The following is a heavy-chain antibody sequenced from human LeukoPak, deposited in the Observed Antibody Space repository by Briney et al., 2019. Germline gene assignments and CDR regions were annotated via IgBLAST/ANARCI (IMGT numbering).Heavy chain of an antibody. J-gene: IGHJ6*02. CDR1: GDSVSSNSAA. D-gene: IGHD6-13*01. CDR2: TYYRSKWYS. CDR3: ARDAPGIATLGNYYGMDV. V-gene: IGHV6-1*01. Sequence: SQTLSLTCVISGDSVSSNSAAWNWIRQSPSRGLEWLGRTYYRSKWYSYSAVSVKSRIIINPDTSKNQFSLQLNSVTPEDTAVYYCARDAPGIATLGNYYGMDVWGQGTTVTVSS.